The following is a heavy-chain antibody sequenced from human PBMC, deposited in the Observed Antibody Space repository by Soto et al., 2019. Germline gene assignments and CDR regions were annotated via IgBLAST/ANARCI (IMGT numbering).Heavy chain of an antibody. Sequence: SETLSLTCAVYGGAFRGYYWSWIRQPPGKGLEWLGEINDSGSTNYNPSLKSRITISLDTSKKEISLRLSSVTAADTAVYYCARERGRYCSGESCYPFGPWGQGALVTVSS. CDR1: GGAFRGYY. J-gene: IGHJ5*02. CDR2: INDSGST. CDR3: ARERGRYCSGESCYPFGP. D-gene: IGHD2-15*01. V-gene: IGHV4-34*01.